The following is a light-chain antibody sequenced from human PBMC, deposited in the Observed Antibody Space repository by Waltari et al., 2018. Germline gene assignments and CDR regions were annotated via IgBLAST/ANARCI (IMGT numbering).Light chain of an antibody. J-gene: IGKJ2*01. V-gene: IGKV3-15*01. CDR2: GAS. CDR3: QQYGSPPYN. Sequence: EIVMTQSPATLSVSPGERATLSCRASQSVSSNLAWYQQKPGQAPRLLIYGASTRATGIPARFSGSGSGTDFTLTISGLEPEDFAVYYCQQYGSPPYNFGQGTKLEIK. CDR1: QSVSSN.